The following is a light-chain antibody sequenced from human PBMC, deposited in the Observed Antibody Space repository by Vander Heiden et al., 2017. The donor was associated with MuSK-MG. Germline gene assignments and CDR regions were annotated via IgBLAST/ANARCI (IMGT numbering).Light chain of an antibody. CDR1: QDISNY. V-gene: IGKV1-33*01. J-gene: IGKJ1*01. Sequence: DIQMTQSPSSLSASVGDRVTITCQASQDISNYLNWYQQKPGKAPKLLIYDASNLETGVPSRFSRSGSGTDFTFTISSLQPEDIATYYCQQDDNLPRWTFGQGTKVEIK. CDR2: DAS. CDR3: QQDDNLPRWT.